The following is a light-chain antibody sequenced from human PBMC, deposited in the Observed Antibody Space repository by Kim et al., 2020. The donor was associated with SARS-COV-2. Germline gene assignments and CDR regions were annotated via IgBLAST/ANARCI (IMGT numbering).Light chain of an antibody. Sequence: DIVLTQSPDSLAVSLGERATISCKSSQSVLYSSNKKNYLAWYQHKSGQPPKVLIYWASIRESGVPDRFSGSGSGTDFTLTINSLQTEDVAVYYCQQYHGDFPNFGQGTKVDIK. CDR1: QSVLYSSNKKNY. CDR3: QQYHGDFPN. V-gene: IGKV4-1*01. J-gene: IGKJ2*01. CDR2: WAS.